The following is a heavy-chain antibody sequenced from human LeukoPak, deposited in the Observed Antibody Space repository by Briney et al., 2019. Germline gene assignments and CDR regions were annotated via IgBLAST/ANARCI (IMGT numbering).Heavy chain of an antibody. V-gene: IGHV3-48*03. CDR2: ITSSASTI. Sequence: GGSLRLSCAASGFTFSSFEMNWVRQAPGKGLGWVSYITSSASTIYYAESVKGRFTISRDNAKNSLFLQMNSLRAEDTAVYCCARKVLSGSRYFDYWGQGALVTVSS. CDR3: ARKVLSGSRYFDY. D-gene: IGHD1-26*01. J-gene: IGHJ4*02. CDR1: GFTFSSFE.